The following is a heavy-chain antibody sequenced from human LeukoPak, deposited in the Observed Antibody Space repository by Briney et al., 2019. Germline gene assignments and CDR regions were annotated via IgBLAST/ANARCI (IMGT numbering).Heavy chain of an antibody. CDR1: GGSISSYY. Sequence: SETLSLTCTVSGGSISSYYWSWIRQPPGKGLEWIGYIYYSGSTNYNPSLKSRVTISVDTSKNQFSLKQSSVTAADTAVYYCARSSGYYFGWFDPWGQGTLVTVSS. CDR2: IYYSGST. CDR3: ARSSGYYFGWFDP. J-gene: IGHJ5*02. D-gene: IGHD3-22*01. V-gene: IGHV4-59*01.